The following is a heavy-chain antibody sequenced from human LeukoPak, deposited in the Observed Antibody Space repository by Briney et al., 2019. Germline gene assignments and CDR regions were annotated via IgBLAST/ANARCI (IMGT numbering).Heavy chain of an antibody. CDR3: ARDPHSLDY. D-gene: IGHD1-26*01. Sequence: GGSLRLSCVASGFTFSSYSMNWVRQAPGKGLEWVSYIRGSSSTIYYADSVKGRLTISRDNAKNSLYLQMNSLRAEDTAVYYCARDPHSLDYWGQGTLVTVSS. CDR2: IRGSSSTI. V-gene: IGHV3-48*01. CDR1: GFTFSSYS. J-gene: IGHJ4*02.